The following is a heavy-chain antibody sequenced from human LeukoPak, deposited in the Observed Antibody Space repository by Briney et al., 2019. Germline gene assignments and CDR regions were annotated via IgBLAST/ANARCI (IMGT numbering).Heavy chain of an antibody. CDR2: ISSSSSYI. CDR1: GFTFSSYS. Sequence: GGSLRLSCAASGFTFSSYSMNWVRQAPGKGLEWVSSISSSSSYIYYADPVKGRFTISRDNAKNSLYLQMNSLRAEDTAVYYCARGTLSAAIDIWGQGTMVTVSS. V-gene: IGHV3-21*01. D-gene: IGHD6-13*01. CDR3: ARGTLSAAIDI. J-gene: IGHJ3*02.